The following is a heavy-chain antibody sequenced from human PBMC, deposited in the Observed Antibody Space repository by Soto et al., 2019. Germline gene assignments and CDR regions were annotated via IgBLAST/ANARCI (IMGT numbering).Heavy chain of an antibody. CDR3: ARDLRLDY. CDR2: IYYSGST. Sequence: PSETLYLTCTVSGGSIISGGYYWNWIRQHPGKGLEWIGYIYYSGSTYYNPSLKSRVTISIDTSKNQFSLKLTSVTAADTAVYYCARDLRLDYWGQGTLVTVS. J-gene: IGHJ4*02. D-gene: IGHD2-21*02. CDR1: GGSIISGGYY. V-gene: IGHV4-31*03.